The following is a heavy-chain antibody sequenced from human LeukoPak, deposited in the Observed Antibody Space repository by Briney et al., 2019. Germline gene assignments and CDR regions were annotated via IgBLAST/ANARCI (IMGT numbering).Heavy chain of an antibody. CDR3: ARAGYSSGWFYYGMDV. CDR2: INHSGST. J-gene: IGHJ6*02. V-gene: IGHV4-34*01. CDR1: GGSFSGYY. Sequence: SETLSLTCAVYGGSFSGYYWSWIRQPPGKGLEWIGEINHSGSTNYNPSLKSRVTISVDTSKNHFSLRLSSGTAADTAVYYCARAGYSSGWFYYGMDVWGQGTTVTVSS. D-gene: IGHD6-19*01.